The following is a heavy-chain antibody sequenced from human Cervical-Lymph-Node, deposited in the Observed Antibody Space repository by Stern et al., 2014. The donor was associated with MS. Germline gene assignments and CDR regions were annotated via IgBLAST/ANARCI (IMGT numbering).Heavy chain of an antibody. Sequence: VQLVESGGGVVQPGRSLRLSCAASGFTFSNYGMHWVRQAPGKGLEWMAVIRHDGNKKYYASSVKGRFTISRDNSKNTLFLQMSSLTAEDTALYYCARGNWNYEGMGYWGQGTLVTVSS. CDR2: IRHDGNKK. D-gene: IGHD1-7*01. V-gene: IGHV3-33*01. CDR1: GFTFSNYG. CDR3: ARGNWNYEGMGY. J-gene: IGHJ4*02.